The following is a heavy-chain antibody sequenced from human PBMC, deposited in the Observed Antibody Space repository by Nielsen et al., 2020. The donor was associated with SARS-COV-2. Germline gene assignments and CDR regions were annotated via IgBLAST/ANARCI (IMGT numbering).Heavy chain of an antibody. Sequence: SETLSLTCTVSGGSISSGSYYWSWIRQPAGKGLEWIGRIYTSGSTNYNPSLKSRVTISVDTSKNQFSLKLSSVTAADTAVYYCARAGYYDSSGYYRDYWGQGTLVTVSS. CDR3: ARAGYYDSSGYYRDY. CDR1: GGSISSGSYY. J-gene: IGHJ4*02. D-gene: IGHD3-22*01. V-gene: IGHV4-61*02. CDR2: IYTSGST.